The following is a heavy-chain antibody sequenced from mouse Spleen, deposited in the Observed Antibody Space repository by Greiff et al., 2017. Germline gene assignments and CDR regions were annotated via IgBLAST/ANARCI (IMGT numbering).Heavy chain of an antibody. Sequence: VQLQQPGAELVKPGASVKMSCKASGYTFTSYWITWVKQRPGQGLEWIGDIYPGSGSTNYNEKFKSKATLTVDTSSSTAYMQLSSLTSEDSAVYYCARGIYCYGSSYWYFDVWGAGTTVTVSS. J-gene: IGHJ1*01. V-gene: IGHV1-55*01. CDR2: IYPGSGST. D-gene: IGHD1-1*01. CDR3: ARGIYCYGSSYWYFDV. CDR1: GYTFTSYW.